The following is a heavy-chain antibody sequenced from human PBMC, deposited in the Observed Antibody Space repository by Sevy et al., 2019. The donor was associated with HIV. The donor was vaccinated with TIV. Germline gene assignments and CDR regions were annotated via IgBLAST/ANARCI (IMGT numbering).Heavy chain of an antibody. D-gene: IGHD2-15*01. Sequence: GGSQRLSCAASGFTFSSYTMNWVRQAPGKGLEWVSYISTTSIITYYADSVRGRFTISRDNAKNSLYLQMNSLRAEDTAVYYCARDASPYCSGGRCYFDAFDIWGQGTMVTVSS. CDR3: ARDASPYCSGGRCYFDAFDI. CDR2: ISTTSIIT. CDR1: GFTFSSYT. V-gene: IGHV3-48*01. J-gene: IGHJ3*02.